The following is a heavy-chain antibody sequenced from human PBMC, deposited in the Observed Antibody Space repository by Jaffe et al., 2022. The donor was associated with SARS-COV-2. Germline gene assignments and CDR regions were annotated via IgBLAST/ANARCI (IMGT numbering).Heavy chain of an antibody. Sequence: EVQLVESGGGLVQPGGSLRLSCAASGFTFSSYSMNWVRQAPGKGLEWVSYISSSSSTIYYADSVKGRFTISRDNAKNSLYLQMNSLRDEDTAVYYCARGGYYYDSRPYYFDYWGQGTLVTVSS. V-gene: IGHV3-48*02. D-gene: IGHD3-22*01. CDR1: GFTFSSYS. J-gene: IGHJ4*02. CDR2: ISSSSSTI. CDR3: ARGGYYYDSRPYYFDY.